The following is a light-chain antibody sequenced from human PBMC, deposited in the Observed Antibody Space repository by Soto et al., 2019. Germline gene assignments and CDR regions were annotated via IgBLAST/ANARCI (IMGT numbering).Light chain of an antibody. CDR1: QSIRGW. CDR3: QQYDAHPWT. J-gene: IGKJ1*01. Sequence: DIPITQAPGILSRSLADRCALACRASQSIRGWLALYQQKPGKAHKLLIYTASTLENGVPSRFSGSGSGTEFTLTISSLQPDNFATYYCQQYDAHPWTFGQGTKVDIK. CDR2: TAS. V-gene: IGKV1-5*03.